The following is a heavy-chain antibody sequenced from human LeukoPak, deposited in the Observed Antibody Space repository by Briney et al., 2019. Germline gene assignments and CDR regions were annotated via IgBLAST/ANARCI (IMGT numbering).Heavy chain of an antibody. D-gene: IGHD4-11*01. CDR3: AREMTTVTHGYYYYYMDV. CDR1: GGTFISYA. CDR2: IIPIFGTA. Sequence: GASVKVSCKASGGTFISYAISWVRQAPGQGLEWMGGIIPIFGTANYAQKFQGRVTITTDESTSTAYMELSSLRSEDTAVYYCAREMTTVTHGYYYYYMDVWGKGTTVTVSS. V-gene: IGHV1-69*05. J-gene: IGHJ6*03.